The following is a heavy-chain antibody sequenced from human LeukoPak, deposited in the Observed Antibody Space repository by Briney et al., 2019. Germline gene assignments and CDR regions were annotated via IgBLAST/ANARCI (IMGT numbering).Heavy chain of an antibody. Sequence: GGSLRLSCAASGFTVSSNYMSWVRQAPGKGLEWVSVIYSGGSTYYADSVMGRFTISRDNSKNTLYLQMNSLRAEDTAVYYCARVLLDGYNPTLIDYWGQGTLVTVSS. CDR2: IYSGGST. J-gene: IGHJ4*02. CDR1: GFTVSSNY. CDR3: ARVLLDGYNPTLIDY. V-gene: IGHV3-53*01. D-gene: IGHD5-24*01.